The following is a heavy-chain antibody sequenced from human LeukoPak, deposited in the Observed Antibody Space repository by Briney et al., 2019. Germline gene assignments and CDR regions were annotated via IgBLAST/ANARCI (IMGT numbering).Heavy chain of an antibody. J-gene: IGHJ4*02. CDR3: ARDLGVYSSSSYFDY. V-gene: IGHV3-21*01. CDR2: ISSSSSYI. D-gene: IGHD6-6*01. Sequence: PGGSLRLSCAASGFTFSSYSMNWVRQAPGKGREWVSSISSSSSYIYYADSVEGRFTISRDNAKNSLYLQMNSLRAEDTAVYYCARDLGVYSSSSYFDYWGQGTLVTVSS. CDR1: GFTFSSYS.